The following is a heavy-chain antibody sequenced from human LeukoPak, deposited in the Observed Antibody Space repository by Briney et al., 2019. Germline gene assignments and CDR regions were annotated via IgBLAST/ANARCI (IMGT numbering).Heavy chain of an antibody. D-gene: IGHD4-17*01. CDR2: ISSSSTYI. CDR3: ARANGDYVSGYYYYYMDV. V-gene: IGHV3-21*01. Sequence: GGSLRLSCAASEFTFSSYSMNWVRQAPGKGLEWVSSISSSSTYIYYVDSVKGRFTISRDNAKNSLYLQMNSLRAEDTAVYYCARANGDYVSGYYYYYMDVWGKGTTVTISS. CDR1: EFTFSSYS. J-gene: IGHJ6*03.